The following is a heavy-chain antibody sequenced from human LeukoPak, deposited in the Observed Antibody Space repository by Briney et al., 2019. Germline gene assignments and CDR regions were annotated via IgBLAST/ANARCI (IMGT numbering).Heavy chain of an antibody. D-gene: IGHD2-15*01. V-gene: IGHV3-33*06. J-gene: IGHJ5*02. CDR2: IWYDGSNK. CDR1: GFTFTSYG. Sequence: PGGTLRLSCAASGFTFTSYGFHWVRQAPGKGLEWVAVIWYDGSNKYYVDSVKGRFTISRDNSKNTLYLQMNSLTAEDTAVYYCAKDGSRGGWKRFDPWGQGTLVTVSS. CDR3: AKDGSRGGWKRFDP.